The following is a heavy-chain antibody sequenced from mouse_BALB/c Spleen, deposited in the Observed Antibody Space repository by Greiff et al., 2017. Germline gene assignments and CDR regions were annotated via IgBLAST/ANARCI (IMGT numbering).Heavy chain of an antibody. CDR3: ARQLTQGYFDY. V-gene: IGHV5-9-4*01. CDR1: GFTFSSYA. D-gene: IGHD3-3*01. Sequence: EVMLVESGGGLVKPGGSLKLSCAASGFTFSSYAMSWVRQSPEKRLEWVAEISSGGSYTYYPDTVTGRFTISRDNAKNTLYLEMSSLRSEDTAMYYCARQLTQGYFDYWGQGTTLTVSS. J-gene: IGHJ2*01. CDR2: ISSGGSYT.